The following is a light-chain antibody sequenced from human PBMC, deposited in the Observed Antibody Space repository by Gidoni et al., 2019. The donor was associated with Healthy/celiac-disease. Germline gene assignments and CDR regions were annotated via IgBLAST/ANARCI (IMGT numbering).Light chain of an antibody. Sequence: VLTQYPGTLSLSPGERATLSCRASQSVSSSYLAWYQQKPGQAPRLLIYGASSRATGIPDRFSGSGSGTDFTLTISRLEPEDFAVYYCQQYGSSLAVTFGQGTRLEIK. CDR3: QQYGSSLAVT. CDR2: GAS. J-gene: IGKJ5*01. V-gene: IGKV3-20*01. CDR1: QSVSSSY.